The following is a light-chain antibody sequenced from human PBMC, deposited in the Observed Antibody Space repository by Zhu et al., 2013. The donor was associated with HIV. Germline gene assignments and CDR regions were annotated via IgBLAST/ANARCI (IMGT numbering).Light chain of an antibody. CDR3: QVWDSSSDHVV. CDR1: SLRSYY. Sequence: SSELTQDPAVSVALGQTVRITCQGDSLRSYYASWYQQKSGQAPVLVIYDDSDRPSGIPERFSGSNSGNTATLTISRVEAGDEADYYCQVWDSSSDHVVFGGGTKLTVL. J-gene: IGLJ2*01. CDR2: DDS. V-gene: IGLV3-21*02.